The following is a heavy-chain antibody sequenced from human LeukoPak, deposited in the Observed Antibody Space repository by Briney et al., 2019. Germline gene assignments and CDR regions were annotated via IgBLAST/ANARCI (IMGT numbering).Heavy chain of an antibody. CDR1: SXG. V-gene: IGHV3-33*01. Sequence: SXGMHWVRQXPXXXXEWVAVIWYDGSNRYYADSVKGRFTISRDNSRDNSKNTLYLQMDSLRADDTAVYYCGREGSSRTIDYWGQGTLVTVSS. CDR3: GREGSSRTIDY. D-gene: IGHD1/OR15-1a*01. J-gene: IGHJ4*02. CDR2: IWYDGSNR.